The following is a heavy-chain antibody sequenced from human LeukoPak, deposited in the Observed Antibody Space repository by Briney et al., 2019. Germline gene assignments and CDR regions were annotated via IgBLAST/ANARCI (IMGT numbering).Heavy chain of an antibody. CDR2: ISYSGRI. CDR3: ARGAGWWDY. J-gene: IGHJ4*02. D-gene: IGHD2-15*01. CDR1: GGPISSHY. V-gene: IGHV4-59*11. Sequence: SETLSLTCAVSGGPISSHYWSWIRQPPGEGLEWIGYISYSGRINYNPSLKSRVTLSLDTSKNQFSLTLTSVTAADTAVYYCARGAGWWDYWGQGTLVTVSS.